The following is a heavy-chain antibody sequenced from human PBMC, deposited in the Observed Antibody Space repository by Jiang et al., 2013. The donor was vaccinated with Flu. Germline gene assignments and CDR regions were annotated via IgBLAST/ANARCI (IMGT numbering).Heavy chain of an antibody. CDR2: IYYSGST. CDR1: GGSISSYY. Sequence: GPGLVKPSETLSLTCTVSGGSISSYYWSWIRQPPGKGLEWIGYIYYSGSTNYNPSLKSRVTISVDTSKNQFSLKLSSVTAADTAVYYCARSIAVAGTPYYGMDVVGPRDHG. J-gene: IGHJ6*02. CDR3: ARSIAVAGTPYYGMDV. D-gene: IGHD6-19*01. V-gene: IGHV4-59*01.